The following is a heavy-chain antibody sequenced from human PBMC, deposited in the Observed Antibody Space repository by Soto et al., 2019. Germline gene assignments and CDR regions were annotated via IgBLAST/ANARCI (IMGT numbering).Heavy chain of an antibody. D-gene: IGHD3-3*01. J-gene: IGHJ6*02. V-gene: IGHV3-30*18. Sequence: GSLRLSCAASGFTFSSYGMHWVRQAPGKGLEWVAFISYDESNKYYADSVKGRFTISRDNSGTTLYLQMNSLRAEDTAVYFCAKRSNVIRFLEWSVGMEVWGHGTKGTVS. CDR3: AKRSNVIRFLEWSVGMEV. CDR2: ISYDESNK. CDR1: GFTFSSYG.